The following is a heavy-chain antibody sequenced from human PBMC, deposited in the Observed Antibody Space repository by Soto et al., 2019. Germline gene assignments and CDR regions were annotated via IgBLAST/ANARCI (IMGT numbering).Heavy chain of an antibody. CDR3: VKTGGPAAIPHYYYYGMDV. D-gene: IGHD2-2*02. J-gene: IGHJ6*02. Sequence: EVQLLESGGGLVQPGGSLRLSCAASGFTFSSYAMSWVRQAPGKGLEWVSAISGSGGSTYYADSVKGRFTISRDNSKNTLYLQMNSLRAEDTAVYYCVKTGGPAAIPHYYYYGMDVWGQGTTVTVSS. CDR1: GFTFSSYA. V-gene: IGHV3-23*01. CDR2: ISGSGGST.